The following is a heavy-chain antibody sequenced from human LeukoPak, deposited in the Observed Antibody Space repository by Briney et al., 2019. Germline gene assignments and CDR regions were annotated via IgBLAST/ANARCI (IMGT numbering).Heavy chain of an antibody. CDR1: GYSFTSYW. V-gene: IGHV5-51*01. Sequence: GESLQISSHGSGYSFTSYWIGWVRQMPGKGLEWMGIIFPGDSDTRYSPSSQGQVTTSADKSISTSYLKLNSLKASDTAMYYCARGGMTMVRKPQITDNWFDPWGQGTLVTVSS. CDR2: IFPGDSDT. CDR3: ARGGMTMVRKPQITDNWFDP. J-gene: IGHJ5*02. D-gene: IGHD3-10*01.